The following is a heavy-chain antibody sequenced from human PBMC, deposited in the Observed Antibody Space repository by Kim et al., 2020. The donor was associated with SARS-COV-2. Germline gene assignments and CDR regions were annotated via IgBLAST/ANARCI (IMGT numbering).Heavy chain of an antibody. V-gene: IGHV3-23*03. D-gene: IGHD3-22*01. CDR2: IYSGGSST. Sequence: GGSLRLSCVASGFTFSSYAMSWVRQAPGKGLEWVSVIYSGGSSTYYADSVKGRFTISRDNSKNTLYLQMNSLRAEDTAVYYCAKVGYYDSSGYYHGAFDIWGQGTMVTVSS. CDR3: AKVGYYDSSGYYHGAFDI. J-gene: IGHJ3*02. CDR1: GFTFSSYA.